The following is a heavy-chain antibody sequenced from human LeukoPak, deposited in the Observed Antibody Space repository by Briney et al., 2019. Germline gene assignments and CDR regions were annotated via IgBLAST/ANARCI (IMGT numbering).Heavy chain of an antibody. D-gene: IGHD4-17*01. J-gene: IGHJ5*02. CDR3: ARVGVYGDYGNWFDP. Sequence: SQTLSFTCTVSGGSISSGSYYWSWIRQPGGKRLEWIGRMDTSGSTNYNPSLKSRATISPDTSKNQFSLKLSSVTAADTAVYYCARVGVYGDYGNWFDPWGQGTLVTVSS. CDR1: GGSISSGSYY. V-gene: IGHV4-61*02. CDR2: MDTSGST.